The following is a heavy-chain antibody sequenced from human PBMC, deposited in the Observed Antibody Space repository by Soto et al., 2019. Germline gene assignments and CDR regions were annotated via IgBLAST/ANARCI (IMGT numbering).Heavy chain of an antibody. V-gene: IGHV3-48*02. J-gene: IGHJ4*02. Sequence: EVQLVESGGGLVQPGESLRLSCAASGFTFSSYSMNWVRQAPGKGLEWVSYIHNSSSTIYYADSVRGRFTISRDNATNSLYLQMNILRDEDTAVYYCARGVQIIVLLPAAIDYWGQGTLVTVSS. D-gene: IGHD2-2*01. CDR3: ARGVQIIVLLPAAIDY. CDR1: GFTFSSYS. CDR2: IHNSSSTI.